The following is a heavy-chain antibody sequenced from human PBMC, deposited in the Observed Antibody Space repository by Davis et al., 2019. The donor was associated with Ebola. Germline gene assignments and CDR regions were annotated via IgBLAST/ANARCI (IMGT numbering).Heavy chain of an antibody. J-gene: IGHJ4*02. V-gene: IGHV4-59*01. CDR2: IYYSGTT. Sequence: MPSETLSLTCTVSGGSFSTYYWSWVRQPPGKGLEWVGYIYYSGTTHYNPSLRGRVTISVDTSTKHFSLKLGSVTAADTAVYYCARGSQWLGPDYWGQGTLVTVSS. CDR1: GGSFSTYY. CDR3: ARGSQWLGPDY. D-gene: IGHD6-19*01.